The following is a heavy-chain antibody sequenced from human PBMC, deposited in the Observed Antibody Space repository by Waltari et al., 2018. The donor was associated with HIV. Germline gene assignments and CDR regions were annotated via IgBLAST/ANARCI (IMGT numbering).Heavy chain of an antibody. D-gene: IGHD2-15*01. CDR2: IYFNGNT. CDR1: GGSLTYHY. Sequence: QVQLQESGPGLVKPSETLSLTCSVSGGSLTYHYFRWIRQSPEKGLEWIGYIYFNGNTNYNSSLKSRVTMSADTSKNQISLKLSSVTAADSAKYYCARGPIMTPGNFYNGFDVWGRGTTVTVS. CDR3: ARGPIMTPGNFYNGFDV. V-gene: IGHV4-59*11. J-gene: IGHJ6*02.